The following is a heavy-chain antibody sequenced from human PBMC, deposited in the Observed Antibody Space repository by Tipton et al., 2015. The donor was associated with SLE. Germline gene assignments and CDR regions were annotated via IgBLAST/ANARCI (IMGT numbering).Heavy chain of an antibody. Sequence: QLVQSGAEVKKPGESLKISCKGSGYSFTSYWIGWVRQMPGKGLEWMGIIYPGNSDTRYSPSFQGQVTLSADKSIGPAYLQWISLKASDPAMYYGARRYAATAPFDNWGQGTLVTVSS. J-gene: IGHJ4*02. V-gene: IGHV5-51*01. CDR3: ARRYAATAPFDN. CDR2: IYPGNSDT. CDR1: GYSFTSYW. D-gene: IGHD6-25*01.